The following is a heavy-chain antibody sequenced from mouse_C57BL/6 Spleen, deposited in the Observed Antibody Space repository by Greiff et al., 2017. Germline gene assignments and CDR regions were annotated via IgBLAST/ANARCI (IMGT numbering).Heavy chain of an antibody. D-gene: IGHD1-1*01. V-gene: IGHV1-42*01. CDR2: INPSTGGT. Sequence: EVQLQQSGPELVKPGASVKISCKASGYSFTGYYMNWVKQSPEKSLEWIGEINPSTGGTTYNQKFKAKATLTVDKSSSTAYMQLKSLTSEDSAVYYCARSTTVVAHYFDYWGQGTTLTVSS. CDR3: ARSTTVVAHYFDY. CDR1: GYSFTGYY. J-gene: IGHJ2*01.